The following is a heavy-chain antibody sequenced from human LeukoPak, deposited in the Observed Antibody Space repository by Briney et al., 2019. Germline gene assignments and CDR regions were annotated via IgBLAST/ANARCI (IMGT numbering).Heavy chain of an antibody. Sequence: GGPLRLSRAGSGFSHSSYRVNWVRHAPGKGLEWVANKKQDGSEKHSVDSVKGRFTSSRDDAKNSPYPQLNSIRVDDTAALFSAIRYSRRGVTQYNWFASWGQGPQLTVS. D-gene: IGHD3-10*01. V-gene: IGHV3-7*01. J-gene: IGHJ5*01. CDR1: GFSHSSYR. CDR3: AIRYSRRGVTQYNWFAS. CDR2: KKQDGSEK.